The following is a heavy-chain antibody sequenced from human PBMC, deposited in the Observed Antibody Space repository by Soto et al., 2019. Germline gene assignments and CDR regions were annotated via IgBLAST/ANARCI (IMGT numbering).Heavy chain of an antibody. CDR2: ISAHNGDT. V-gene: IGHV1-18*01. CDR1: GYTFTSYG. CDR3: ARGRDGDY. D-gene: IGHD6-6*01. J-gene: IGHJ4*02. Sequence: QVHLVQSGAEVKKPGASVKVSCKCSGYTFTSYGITWVRQAPGQGLEWMGWISAHNGDTDYAQKVQGRVTVTRDTSTSTAYMELRSLRTDGTAVYYRARGRDGDYWGQGALVTVSS.